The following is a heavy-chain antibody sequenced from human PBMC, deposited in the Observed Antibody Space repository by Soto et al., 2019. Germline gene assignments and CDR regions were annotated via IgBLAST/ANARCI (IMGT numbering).Heavy chain of an antibody. D-gene: IGHD2-15*01. CDR3: ARGDYCSGGSCYSIRFDY. V-gene: IGHV1-2*04. CDR2: INPNSGGT. J-gene: IGHJ4*02. CDR1: GYTFTGYY. Sequence: GASVKVSCKASGYTFTGYYMHWVRQAPGQGLEWMVWINPNSGGTNYAQKFQGWVTMTRDMSISTAYMELSRLRSDDTAVYYCARGDYCSGGSCYSIRFDYWGQGTLVTVSS.